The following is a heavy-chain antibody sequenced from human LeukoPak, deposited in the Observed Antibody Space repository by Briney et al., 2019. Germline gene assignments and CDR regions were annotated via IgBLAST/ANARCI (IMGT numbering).Heavy chain of an antibody. CDR3: ARHVLSGYLNYWYFDL. J-gene: IGHJ2*01. CDR2: IYYSGST. D-gene: IGHD3-3*01. V-gene: IGHV4-39*01. Sequence: PSETLALTCTVSDGSIRSSSYSWGWIRQPPGKGLEWIGSIYYSGSTYYNPSLKSRVTISVDTSKNQFSLKLSSVTAADTAVYYCARHVLSGYLNYWYFDLWGRGTLVTVSS. CDR1: DGSIRSSSYS.